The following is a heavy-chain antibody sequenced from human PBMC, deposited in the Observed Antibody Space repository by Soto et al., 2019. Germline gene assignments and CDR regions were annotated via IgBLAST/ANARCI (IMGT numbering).Heavy chain of an antibody. CDR3: ARGCSSASCYYY. D-gene: IGHD2-2*01. CDR2: VSFRGDI. Sequence: EEHLVESGGGLVQPGGSLRVSCTASGFIFSSYTMNWVRQAPGKGLEWVSSVSFRGDIYYADSLEGRFTISRDDAKNSLYLQMNSLRAEDTAVYYCARGCSSASCYYYWGQGTLVTVSS. J-gene: IGHJ4*02. V-gene: IGHV3-21*01. CDR1: GFIFSSYT.